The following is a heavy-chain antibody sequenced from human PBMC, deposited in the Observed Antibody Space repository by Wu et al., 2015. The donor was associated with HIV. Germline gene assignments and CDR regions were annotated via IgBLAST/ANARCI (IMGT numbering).Heavy chain of an antibody. Sequence: VQLVQSGAEVKKPGASVKVSCKASGYTFTGYYMHWVRQAPGQGLEWMGWINPNSGGTNYAQKFQGRVTMTRDTSISTAYMELSRLRSDDTAVYYCARDPCIAVAGTCYYYGMDVWGQGTTVTVSS. J-gene: IGHJ6*02. D-gene: IGHD6-19*01. V-gene: IGHV1-2*02. CDR1: GYTFTGYY. CDR3: ARDPCIAVAGTCYYYGMDV. CDR2: INPNSGGT.